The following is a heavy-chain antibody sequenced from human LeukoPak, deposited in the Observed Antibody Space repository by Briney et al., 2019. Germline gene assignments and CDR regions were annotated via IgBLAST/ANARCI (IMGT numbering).Heavy chain of an antibody. CDR1: GGTFSSNA. CDR2: IIPIFGTA. D-gene: IGHD3-3*01. CDR3: ATEPTIYDFWSGSMYYFDY. J-gene: IGHJ4*02. Sequence: ASVKVSCKASGGTFSSNAISWVRQAPGQGLEWMGRIIPIFGTANYAQKFQGRVTNTTDESTSTAYMELSSLRSEDTAVYYCATEPTIYDFWSGSMYYFDYWGQGTLVTVSS. V-gene: IGHV1-69*05.